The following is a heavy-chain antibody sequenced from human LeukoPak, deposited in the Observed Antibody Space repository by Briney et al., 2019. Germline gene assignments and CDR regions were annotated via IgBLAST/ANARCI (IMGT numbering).Heavy chain of an antibody. D-gene: IGHD2-8*01. V-gene: IGHV3-23*01. CDR2: ISATGGDT. J-gene: IGHJ5*02. CDR1: GFTFSTYS. CDR3: AKDVRRCNGACT. Sequence: GGSLGLSCAASGFTFSTYSFSWVRQAPGKGLEWVSGISATGGDTYYADSVKGRFTISRDNSRDTVSLQMNSLRVDDTATYYCAKDVRRCNGACTWGQGTLVTVSS.